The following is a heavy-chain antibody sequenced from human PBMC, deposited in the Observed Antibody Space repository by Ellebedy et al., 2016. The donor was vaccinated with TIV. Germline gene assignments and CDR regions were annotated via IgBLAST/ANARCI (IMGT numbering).Heavy chain of an antibody. Sequence: GESLKISCAASGFSLRKYGMHWVRQAPGKGLEWVAVVWHDGSVEYYADSVKGGFTISRDNSKSTLYLEMNSLRVEDTAVYYCARDEGRDAAMDVWGQGTTVTVSS. J-gene: IGHJ6*02. CDR1: GFSLRKYG. CDR2: VWHDGSVE. V-gene: IGHV3-33*01. CDR3: ARDEGRDAAMDV. D-gene: IGHD6-13*01.